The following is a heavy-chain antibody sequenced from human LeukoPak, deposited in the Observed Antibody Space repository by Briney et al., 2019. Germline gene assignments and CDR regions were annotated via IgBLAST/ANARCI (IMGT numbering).Heavy chain of an antibody. CDR3: ARDYYYYMDV. Sequence: GGSLRLSCAASGFTFSSYEMNWVRQAPGKGLEWVSYISSSGSTIYYADSVKGRFTISRDNAKNSLYLQMNSLRAEDTAVYFCARDYYYYMDVWGKGTTVTVSS. V-gene: IGHV3-48*03. CDR1: GFTFSSYE. J-gene: IGHJ6*03. CDR2: ISSSGSTI.